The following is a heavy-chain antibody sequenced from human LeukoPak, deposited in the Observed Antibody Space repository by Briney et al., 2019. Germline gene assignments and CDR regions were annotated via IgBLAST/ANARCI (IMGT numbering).Heavy chain of an antibody. V-gene: IGHV4-59*08. Sequence: SETLSLTWTVSGGSINSHYWSWIRQPPGKGLQWIGDIYYSERTNYNPSLRSRVTISVDTSKNQLSLKLTSVLAADTAMYYCVRRDTTGWNYFDHWGQGILVTVSS. CDR1: GGSINSHY. CDR3: VRRDTTGWNYFDH. D-gene: IGHD6-19*01. CDR2: IYYSERT. J-gene: IGHJ4*02.